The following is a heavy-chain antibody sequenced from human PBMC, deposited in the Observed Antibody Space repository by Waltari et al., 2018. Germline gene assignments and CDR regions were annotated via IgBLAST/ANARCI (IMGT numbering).Heavy chain of an antibody. CDR3: ARLWNGPDS. CDR2: IEPDGGEK. Sequence: EVQLVESGGGLVQPGGSLRVSCAASGFTFRNHWMSWVGQPPGKGLEWVANIEPDGGEKNYVDSVKGRFTISRDNAQNSVHLQMNSLRPEDTAVYYCARLWNGPDSWGQGALVTVSS. CDR1: GFTFRNHW. D-gene: IGHD1-1*01. J-gene: IGHJ4*02. V-gene: IGHV3-7*03.